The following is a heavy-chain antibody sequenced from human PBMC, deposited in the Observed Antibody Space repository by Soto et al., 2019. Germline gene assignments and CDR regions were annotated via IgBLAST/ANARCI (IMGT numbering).Heavy chain of an antibody. D-gene: IGHD6-19*01. CDR1: GFSLSTSGMG. J-gene: IGHJ3*02. Sequence: QITLKESGPTLVKPTQTLTLTCTVSGFSLSTSGMGVAWIRQPPGKALEWLTLIYWDDDKRYSPSLKSRVTITRDTYKNEVVITTTNKDPVDTGTYYCAVLWQWLGFEMWGQGTMVTVSS. CDR3: AVLWQWLGFEM. V-gene: IGHV2-5*02. CDR2: IYWDDDK.